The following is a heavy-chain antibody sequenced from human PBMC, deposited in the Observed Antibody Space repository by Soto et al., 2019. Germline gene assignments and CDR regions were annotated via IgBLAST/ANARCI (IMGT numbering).Heavy chain of an antibody. CDR3: ARDWTDDYSNYGVLGLFDY. D-gene: IGHD4-4*01. CDR2: INPSGGST. Sequence: ASVKVSCKASGYTFTSYYMHWVRQAPGQGLEWMGIINPSGGSTSYAQKFQGRVTMTRDTSTSTVYMELSSLRSEDTAVYYCARDWTDDYSNYGVLGLFDYWGQGTLVTVSS. CDR1: GYTFTSYY. V-gene: IGHV1-46*03. J-gene: IGHJ4*02.